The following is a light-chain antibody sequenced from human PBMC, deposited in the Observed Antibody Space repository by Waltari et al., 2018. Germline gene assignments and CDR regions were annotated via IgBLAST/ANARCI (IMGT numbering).Light chain of an antibody. V-gene: IGKV3-20*01. CDR1: QSCGRT. CDR3: QHYVRLPAT. Sequence: EIVLTQSPGTLSLSPGERAALPCRASQSCGRTLAWYQQKPGQAPRLLIYGASNRATGIPDRFSGSGSGTDFSLTISGLEPEDFAVYYCQHYVRLPATFGQGTKVEIK. CDR2: GAS. J-gene: IGKJ1*01.